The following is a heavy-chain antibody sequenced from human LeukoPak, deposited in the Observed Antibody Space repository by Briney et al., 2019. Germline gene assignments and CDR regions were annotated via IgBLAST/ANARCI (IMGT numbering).Heavy chain of an antibody. CDR3: ARDASSIQLWPL. D-gene: IGHD5-18*01. CDR2: IYYSGST. Sequence: PSETLSLTCTVSGGSITSSSYYWGWIRQPPGKGLEWIGSIYYSGSTHYSPSLKSRVTISVDMSKNQFSLKLSSVTAADTAIYYCARDASSIQLWPLWGQGTLVSVSS. J-gene: IGHJ4*02. CDR1: GGSITSSSYY. V-gene: IGHV4-39*07.